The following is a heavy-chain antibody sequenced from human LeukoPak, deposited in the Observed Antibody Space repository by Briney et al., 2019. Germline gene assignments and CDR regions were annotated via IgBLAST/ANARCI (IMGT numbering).Heavy chain of an antibody. CDR1: GFTFSSYE. Sequence: PGGSLRLSCAASGFTFSSYEMNWVRQAPGKGLEWVSYISSSGSTIYYADSVKGRFTISRDNSKNTLYLQMNSLRAEDTAVYYCGYCSSTSCYAAFDIWGQGTMVTVSS. V-gene: IGHV3-48*03. D-gene: IGHD2-2*01. CDR3: GYCSSTSCYAAFDI. CDR2: ISSSGSTI. J-gene: IGHJ3*02.